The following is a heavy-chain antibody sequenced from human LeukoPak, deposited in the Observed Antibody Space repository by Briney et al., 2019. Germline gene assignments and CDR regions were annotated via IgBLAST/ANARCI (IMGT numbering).Heavy chain of an antibody. V-gene: IGHV3-21*01. D-gene: IGHD1-1*01. J-gene: IGHJ3*01. CDR2: ISSSSTYI. CDR3: ARAPYGSNWHPDAFDV. Sequence: PGGSLRLSCAASGFTFSSYSMNWVRQAPGKGLEWVSSISSSSTYIYYADSVKGRFTISRDNAKNSLYLQMNSLRAEDTAVYYCARAPYGSNWHPDAFDVWGQGTMVTVSS. CDR1: GFTFSSYS.